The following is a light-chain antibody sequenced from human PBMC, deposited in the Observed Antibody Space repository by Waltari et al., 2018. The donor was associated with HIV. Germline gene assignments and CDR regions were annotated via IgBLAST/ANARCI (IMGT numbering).Light chain of an antibody. CDR3: KSYAGSSNPYV. J-gene: IGLJ1*01. Sequence: QSALTQPPSASGSPGQSVTISCTRTRSDVGGYNYVSWYQQHPGKAPKLMIFDVSKRPSGVPDRFSGSKSGNTAFLTVSGLQAEDEADYYCKSYAGSSNPYVFGTGTKVTVL. V-gene: IGLV2-8*01. CDR1: RSDVGGYNY. CDR2: DVS.